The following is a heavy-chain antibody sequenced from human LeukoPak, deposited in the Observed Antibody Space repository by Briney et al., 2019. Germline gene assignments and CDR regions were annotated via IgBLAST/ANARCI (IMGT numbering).Heavy chain of an antibody. D-gene: IGHD5/OR15-5a*01. Sequence: GGSLRLSCVASGFTFRSYAMNWVRQAPGKGLEWVSGITGSGGSTDYADSVNRRFTSSRDNSKNTLYLQMDSLRAEDTAVYYCAKAVSGFWYFDLWGRGSLVTVSS. CDR3: AKAVSGFWYFDL. J-gene: IGHJ2*01. CDR2: ITGSGGST. V-gene: IGHV3-23*01. CDR1: GFTFRSYA.